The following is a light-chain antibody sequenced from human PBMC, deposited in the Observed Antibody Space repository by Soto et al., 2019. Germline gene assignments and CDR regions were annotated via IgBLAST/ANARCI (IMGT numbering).Light chain of an antibody. V-gene: IGLV8-61*01. CDR3: LLSYRGAWV. CDR1: SGSVSTSYY. Sequence: QTVVTQEPSFSVSPGGTVTLTCGLSSGSVSTSYYPSWYQQTPGQAPRTLIYSTNTRSSGVPDRFSGSILGGKAALTLSGAQPEDEADYYCLLSYRGAWVFGGGTKLTVL. J-gene: IGLJ3*02. CDR2: STN.